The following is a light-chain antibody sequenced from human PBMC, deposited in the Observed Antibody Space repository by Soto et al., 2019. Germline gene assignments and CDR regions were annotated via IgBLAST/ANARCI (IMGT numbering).Light chain of an antibody. J-gene: IGLJ3*02. V-gene: IGLV1-40*01. CDR1: NSNIGAGFG. Sequence: QSVLTQPPSVSGAPGQRVTISCTGTNSNIGAGFGVHWYQHFPGKAPKLLIYNNTSRPSGVPDRFSGSKSGTSASLTIIGLQAEDEADYYCQSYDSSLSGSGVFGGGTKLTVL. CDR2: NNT. CDR3: QSYDSSLSGSGV.